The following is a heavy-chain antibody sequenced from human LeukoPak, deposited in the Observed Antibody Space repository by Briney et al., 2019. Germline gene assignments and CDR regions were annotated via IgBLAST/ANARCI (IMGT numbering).Heavy chain of an antibody. Sequence: GGSLRLSCAASGFTFSSYWMSWFRQAPGKGLEWVANIKQDGSEKYYVDSVKGRFTISRDNAKNSLYLQMNSLRAEDTAVYYCARRRWGLIAAFDYWGQGTLVTVSS. V-gene: IGHV3-7*01. CDR3: ARRRWGLIAAFDY. CDR1: GFTFSSYW. CDR2: IKQDGSEK. D-gene: IGHD7-27*01. J-gene: IGHJ4*02.